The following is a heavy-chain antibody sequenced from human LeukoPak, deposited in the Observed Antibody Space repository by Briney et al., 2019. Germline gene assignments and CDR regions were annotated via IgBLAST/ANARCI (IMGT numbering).Heavy chain of an antibody. D-gene: IGHD5-18*01. V-gene: IGHV4-34*01. Sequence: SETLSLTCAVYGGSFSGYYWSWIRQPPGKGLEWIGEINHSGSTNYNPSLKSRVTISVDTSKNQFSLKLSSVTAADTAVYYCARGMGTQLWFLFDYWGQGTLVTVSS. CDR1: GGSFSGYY. CDR3: ARGMGTQLWFLFDY. J-gene: IGHJ4*02. CDR2: INHSGST.